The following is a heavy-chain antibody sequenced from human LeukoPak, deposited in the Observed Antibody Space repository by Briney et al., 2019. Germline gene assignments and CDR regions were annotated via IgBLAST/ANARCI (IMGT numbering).Heavy chain of an antibody. J-gene: IGHJ4*02. CDR2: INPNSGGT. CDR3: ARKGGSSTRTYGDPFDY. D-gene: IGHD4-17*01. V-gene: IGHV1-2*02. Sequence: ASVKVSCKASGYTFTGYYMHWVRQAPGQGLEWMGWINPNSGGTNYAQKFQGRVTMTRDTSISTAYMELSSLRSEDTAVYYCARKGGSSTRTYGDPFDYWGQGTLVTVSS. CDR1: GYTFTGYY.